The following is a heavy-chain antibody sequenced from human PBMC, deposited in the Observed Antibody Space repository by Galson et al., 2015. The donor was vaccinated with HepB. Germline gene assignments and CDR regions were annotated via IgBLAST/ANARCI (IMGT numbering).Heavy chain of an antibody. D-gene: IGHD3-22*01. Sequence: SVKVSCKASGYTFTSYAMHWVRQAPGQRLEWMGWINAGNGNTKYSQKFQGRVTITRDTSASTAYMELSSLRSEDTAVYYCATQNPSSGFPNAFDIWGQGTMVTVSS. CDR1: GYTFTSYA. V-gene: IGHV1-3*01. CDR3: ATQNPSSGFPNAFDI. J-gene: IGHJ3*02. CDR2: INAGNGNT.